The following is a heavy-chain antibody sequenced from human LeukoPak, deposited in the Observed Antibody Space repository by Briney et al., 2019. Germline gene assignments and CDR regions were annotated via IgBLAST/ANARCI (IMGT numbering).Heavy chain of an antibody. CDR3: ARAGITMVRGGSDY. V-gene: IGHV4-59*08. J-gene: IGHJ4*02. CDR2: IYYSGST. D-gene: IGHD3-10*01. Sequence: SETLSLTCTVSGGSISSYYWSWIRQPPGKGLEWIGYIYYSGSTNYNPSLKSRVTISVDTSKNQFSLKLSSVTAADTAVYYCARAGITMVRGGSDYWGQGTLVTVSS. CDR1: GGSISSYY.